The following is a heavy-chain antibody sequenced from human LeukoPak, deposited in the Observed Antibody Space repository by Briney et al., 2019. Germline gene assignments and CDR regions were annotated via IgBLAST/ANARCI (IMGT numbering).Heavy chain of an antibody. Sequence: GGSLRLSCAASGFTVSSNYMSWVRQAPGKGLEWVSVIYSGGSTYYADSVKGRFTISRDNSKNTLYLQMNSLRTEDTAVYYCARVLYGSGSYPFDYWGQGTRVTVSS. J-gene: IGHJ4*02. V-gene: IGHV3-53*01. D-gene: IGHD3-10*01. CDR2: IYSGGST. CDR1: GFTVSSNY. CDR3: ARVLYGSGSYPFDY.